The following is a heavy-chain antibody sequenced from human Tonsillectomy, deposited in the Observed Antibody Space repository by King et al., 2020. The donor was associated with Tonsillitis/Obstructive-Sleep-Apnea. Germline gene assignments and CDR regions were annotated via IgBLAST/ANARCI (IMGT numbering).Heavy chain of an antibody. CDR2: IYYSGST. J-gene: IGHJ5*02. CDR1: GGSVSSGSDY. Sequence: QVQLQESGPGLVKPSETLSLTCTVSGGSVSSGSDYWSWIRQPPGKGLEWIGYIYYSGSTNYNPSLKSRVTISVDTSKNQFSLKLSSVTAADTAVYYCARVPAAGLRWFDPWGQGTRVTVSS. V-gene: IGHV4-61*01. D-gene: IGHD3-10*01. CDR3: ARVPAAGLRWFDP.